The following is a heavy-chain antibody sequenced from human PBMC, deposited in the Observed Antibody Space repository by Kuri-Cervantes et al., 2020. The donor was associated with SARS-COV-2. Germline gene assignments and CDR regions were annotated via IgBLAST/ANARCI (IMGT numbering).Heavy chain of an antibody. CDR1: GFTFSSYG. Sequence: GGSLRLSCAASGFTFSSYGMHWVRQAPGKGLEWVAFIRYDGSNKYYADSVKGRFTISRDNAKNSLYLQMNSLRAEDTAVYYCAREYSSSFPYYYMDVWGKGTTVTVSS. CDR2: IRYDGSNK. J-gene: IGHJ6*03. CDR3: AREYSSSFPYYYMDV. D-gene: IGHD6-6*01. V-gene: IGHV3-30*02.